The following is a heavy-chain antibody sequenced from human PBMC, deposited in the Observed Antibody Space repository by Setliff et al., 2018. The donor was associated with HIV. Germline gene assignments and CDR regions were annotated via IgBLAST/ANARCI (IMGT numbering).Heavy chain of an antibody. V-gene: IGHV7-4-1*02. CDR3: ARDQRLFYFDS. CDR1: GYNVTVSA. J-gene: IGHJ4*02. CDR2: INTKTGNP. Sequence: ASVKVSCKASGYNVTVSAINWARQAPGQALEWLGLINTKTGNPTYAQGLTGQFVFSLDTSISTAYLQISSLKAEDTAVYYCARDQRLFYFDSWGQGTLVTVSS.